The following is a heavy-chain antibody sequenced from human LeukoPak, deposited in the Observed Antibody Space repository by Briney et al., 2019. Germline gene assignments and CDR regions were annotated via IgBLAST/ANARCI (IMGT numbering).Heavy chain of an antibody. CDR3: ARDRVGSPTYYDFWSGHSSRYYGMDV. V-gene: IGHV3-74*01. CDR2: INNDGRTT. Sequence: GGSLRLSCAASGFTFSRHWMHWVRQVPGKGLEWVSRINNDGRTTSYADVVKGRFTISRDNAKNTLLLQMKTLRVEDTAVYYCARDRVGSPTYYDFWSGHSSRYYGMDVWGQGTTVTVSS. D-gene: IGHD3-3*01. CDR1: GFTFSRHW. J-gene: IGHJ6*02.